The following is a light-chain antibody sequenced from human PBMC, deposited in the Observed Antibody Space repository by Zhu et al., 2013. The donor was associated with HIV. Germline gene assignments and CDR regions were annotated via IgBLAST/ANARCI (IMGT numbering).Light chain of an antibody. CDR1: QRISSTY. CDR3: QQRTNWNLT. CDR2: GAS. Sequence: DIVLTQSPGTLSLSPGERATLSCRASQRISSTYLAWYQQKPGQAPRLLIYGASNRATGIPDRFSGSGSGTDFTLTISSLEPEDFAVYYCQQRTNWNLTFGGGTKVEIK. J-gene: IGKJ4*01. V-gene: IGKV3D-20*02.